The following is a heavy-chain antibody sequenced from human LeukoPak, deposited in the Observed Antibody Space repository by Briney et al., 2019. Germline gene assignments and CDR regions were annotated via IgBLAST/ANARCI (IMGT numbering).Heavy chain of an antibody. CDR1: GFTFSNYG. CDR2: ISYDGNHK. Sequence: PGGSLRLSCAASGFTFSNYGIHWVRQAPGKGLDWVAVISYDGNHKYYADSVKGRFTISTDNAKNSLYLQMNSLRAEDTAVYYCARGIPFDYWGQGTLVTVSS. CDR3: ARGIPFDY. V-gene: IGHV3-30*03. J-gene: IGHJ4*02.